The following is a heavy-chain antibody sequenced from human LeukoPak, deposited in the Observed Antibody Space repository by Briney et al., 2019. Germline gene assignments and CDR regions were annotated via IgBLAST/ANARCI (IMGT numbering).Heavy chain of an antibody. CDR3: ARLRYYSDSSGYYHRHFDY. J-gene: IGHJ4*02. CDR1: GGSISSSSYY. V-gene: IGHV4-39*01. Sequence: PSETLSLTCTVSGGSISSSSYYWGWIRQPPGKGLEWTGSIYYSGSTYYNPSLKSRVTISVDTSKNQFSLKLTSVTAADTAVYYCARLRYYSDSSGYYHRHFDYWGQGTLVTVSS. CDR2: IYYSGST. D-gene: IGHD3-22*01.